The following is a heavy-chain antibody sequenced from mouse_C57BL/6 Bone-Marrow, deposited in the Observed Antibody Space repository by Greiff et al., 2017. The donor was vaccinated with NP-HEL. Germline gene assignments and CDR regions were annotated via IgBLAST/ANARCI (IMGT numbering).Heavy chain of an antibody. CDR3: ARDYYGSSYFDY. Sequence: LVESGAELMKPGASVKLSCKATGYTFTGNWIEWVKQRPGHGLEWIGEILPGSGNTYYNEKFKGKATFTADTSSNTAYMQLSSLTTEDAAIYYCARDYYGSSYFDYWGQGTTLTVSS. CDR1: GYTFTGNW. CDR2: ILPGSGNT. J-gene: IGHJ2*01. V-gene: IGHV1-9*01. D-gene: IGHD1-1*01.